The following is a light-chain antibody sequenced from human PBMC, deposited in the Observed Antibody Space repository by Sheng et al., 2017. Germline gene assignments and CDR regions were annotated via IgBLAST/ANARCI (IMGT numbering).Light chain of an antibody. V-gene: IGKV3-20*01. CDR1: QSISSSQ. CDR2: GAS. CDR3: QHYGTSPPYT. Sequence: EIVLTQSPGTLSLSPGERATLSCRTSQSISSSQLVWYQKRPGQAPRLLIYGASSRATGIPRQVQWQVGLGTDFTLTISRLEPEDFAMYYCQHYGTSPPYTFGQGTKLEIK. J-gene: IGKJ2*01.